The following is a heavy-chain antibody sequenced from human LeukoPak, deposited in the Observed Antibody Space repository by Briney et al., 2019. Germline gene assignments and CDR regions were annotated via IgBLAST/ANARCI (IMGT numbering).Heavy chain of an antibody. D-gene: IGHD3-10*01. J-gene: IGHJ4*02. CDR2: TNPSGGST. V-gene: IGHV1-46*01. CDR3: ARTEGDTMVRGVIIRNFDY. CDR1: GYTFTSYY. Sequence: ASVKVSCKASGYTFTSYYMHWVRQAPGQGLEWMGITNPSGGSTSYAQKFQGRVTMTRDTSTSTVYMELSSLRSEDTAVYYCARTEGDTMVRGVIIRNFDYWGQGTLVTVSS.